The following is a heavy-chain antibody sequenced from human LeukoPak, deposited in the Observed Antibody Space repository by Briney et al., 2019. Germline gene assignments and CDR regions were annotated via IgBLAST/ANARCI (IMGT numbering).Heavy chain of an antibody. D-gene: IGHD3-3*01. CDR2: MNPNSGST. V-gene: IGHV1-8*01. Sequence: ASVKVSCKASVYTFTSYDINWVRQATGQGLEWMGWMNPNSGSTNYAQNFQGRVTMTRDTSTSTVYMELSSLRSEDTAVYYCARDFPPPDFWSGYSIGSQRSAFDYWGQGTLVTVSS. J-gene: IGHJ4*02. CDR1: VYTFTSYD. CDR3: ARDFPPPDFWSGYSIGSQRSAFDY.